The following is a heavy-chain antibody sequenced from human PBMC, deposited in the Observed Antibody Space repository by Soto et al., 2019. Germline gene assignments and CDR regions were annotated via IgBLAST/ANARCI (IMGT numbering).Heavy chain of an antibody. V-gene: IGHV4-31*03. D-gene: IGHD3-22*01. Sequence: SETLSLTCTGSGGSISSGGYYWSWVRQHPGKGLEWIGYIYYSGSTYYNPSLKSRVTISVDTSKNQFSLKLSSVTAADTAVYYCARVGCYDGSGYNAFHIWGQGTMVTVSS. CDR3: ARVGCYDGSGYNAFHI. CDR1: GGSISSGGYY. J-gene: IGHJ3*02. CDR2: IYYSGST.